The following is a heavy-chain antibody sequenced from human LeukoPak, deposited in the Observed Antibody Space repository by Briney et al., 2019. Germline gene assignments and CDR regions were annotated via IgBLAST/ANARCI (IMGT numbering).Heavy chain of an antibody. CDR2: ISGSGGST. V-gene: IGHV3-23*01. D-gene: IGHD3-22*01. CDR1: GFTLSSYA. Sequence: GGTLRLSCAASGFTLSSYAMSWVRQAPGKGPEWVSAISGSGGSTYYADSVKGRFTISRDNSKNTLYLRMNSLRAEDTAVYYCAKDQLITMIVVVIPYFDYWGQGTLVTVSS. J-gene: IGHJ4*02. CDR3: AKDQLITMIVVVIPYFDY.